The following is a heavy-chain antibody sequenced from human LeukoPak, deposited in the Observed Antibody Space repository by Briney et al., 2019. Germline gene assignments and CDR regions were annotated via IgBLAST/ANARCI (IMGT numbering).Heavy chain of an antibody. D-gene: IGHD2-15*01. Sequence: QSGGSLRLSCAASGFTVGSNYMSWVRQAPGKGLEWVSVIYSGGTTYYADSVKGRFTISRDNSKNTLYLQMNNLRADDTAVYYCARAFVSNCSGGSCFLYYYGMDVWGQGTTVTVSS. J-gene: IGHJ6*02. V-gene: IGHV3-53*01. CDR2: IYSGGTT. CDR1: GFTVGSNY. CDR3: ARAFVSNCSGGSCFLYYYGMDV.